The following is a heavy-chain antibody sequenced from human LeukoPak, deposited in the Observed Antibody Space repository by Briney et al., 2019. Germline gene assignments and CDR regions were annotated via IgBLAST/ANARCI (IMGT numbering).Heavy chain of an antibody. J-gene: IGHJ4*02. Sequence: PSETLSLTCGVSGSSISGFYWSWLRQPPGKGLQWIGYIDQSGKPNYNSSLKSRVTISADTSKRHFSLELSAVTAADTALYYCVRTGQYAEIEWHWGRGTLVTVSP. V-gene: IGHV4-59*12. D-gene: IGHD3-3*01. CDR3: VRTGQYAEIEWH. CDR1: GSSISGFY. CDR2: IDQSGKP.